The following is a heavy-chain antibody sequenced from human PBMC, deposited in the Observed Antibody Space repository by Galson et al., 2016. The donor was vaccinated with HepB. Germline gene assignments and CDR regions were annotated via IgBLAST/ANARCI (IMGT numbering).Heavy chain of an antibody. J-gene: IGHJ4*02. D-gene: IGHD2-21*01. CDR2: ISAYNGNT. CDR3: ARGRGGEPCLNY. CDR1: GYTFTTYG. V-gene: IGHV1-18*01. Sequence: SVKVSCKASGYTFTTYGISWVRQAPGQGLEWMGWISAYNGNTNYAQKFQGRVTMTTDTSTSTAYTEVRSLRSYDTAVYYCARGRGGEPCLNYWGQGTLVTVSS.